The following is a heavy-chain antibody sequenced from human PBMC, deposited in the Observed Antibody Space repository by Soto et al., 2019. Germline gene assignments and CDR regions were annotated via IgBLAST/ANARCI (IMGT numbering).Heavy chain of an antibody. CDR3: ARQGASGDFFRNFLWFDP. CDR1: GSSISSTTDF. D-gene: IGHD1-26*01. J-gene: IGHJ5*02. V-gene: IGHV4-39*01. Sequence: LETLSLTCTVSGSSISSTTDFWAWIRQPPGKWPELIGSIYYSGNTYFNPPLKSRVTMSVDTSENQFSLRLNSVTAADTAMYYCARQGASGDFFRNFLWFDPWGQGTLVTVSS. CDR2: IYYSGNT.